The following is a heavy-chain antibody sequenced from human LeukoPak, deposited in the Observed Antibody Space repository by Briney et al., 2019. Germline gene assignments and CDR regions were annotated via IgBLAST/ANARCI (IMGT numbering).Heavy chain of an antibody. D-gene: IGHD5-24*01. V-gene: IGHV3-74*01. Sequence: GGSLRLSCAASGFTFSSYWMHWVGQAPGKGLVWVSRINDDGSSTSYADSVKGRFTISRDNAKNTLSLQMNSLRAEDTALYYCARDGYSYFDFWGLGTLVTVSS. CDR2: INDDGSST. J-gene: IGHJ4*02. CDR1: GFTFSSYW. CDR3: ARDGYSYFDF.